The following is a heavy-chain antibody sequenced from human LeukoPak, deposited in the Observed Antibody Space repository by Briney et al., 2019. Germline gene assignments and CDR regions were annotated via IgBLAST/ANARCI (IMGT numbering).Heavy chain of an antibody. CDR2: IHHSGST. J-gene: IGHJ4*02. D-gene: IGHD4-17*01. Sequence: SETLSLTCAVSSGSLSGYSWGWIRQVPGKGLDWIGEIHHSGSTTYNSSLKNRVTISLDKPKSQFSLILTSVTAADTAVYYCTRQSGTVTPIDYWGQGILVTVSS. CDR1: SGSLSGYS. V-gene: IGHV4-34*01. CDR3: TRQSGTVTPIDY.